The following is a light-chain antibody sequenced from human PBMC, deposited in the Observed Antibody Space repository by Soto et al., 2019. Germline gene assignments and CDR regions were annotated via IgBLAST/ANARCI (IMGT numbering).Light chain of an antibody. CDR1: QSVSSYY. V-gene: IGKV3-20*01. CDR3: QQYDSSPRT. J-gene: IGKJ1*01. CDR2: GAS. Sequence: EIVLTQSPGTLSLSPGKRATLSCRASQSVSSYYLAWFQQKPGQPPRLLIYGASIRATGIPDRFSGSGSGTDFTLTISRLEPEDFAVYYCQQYDSSPRTFGQGTKVEIK.